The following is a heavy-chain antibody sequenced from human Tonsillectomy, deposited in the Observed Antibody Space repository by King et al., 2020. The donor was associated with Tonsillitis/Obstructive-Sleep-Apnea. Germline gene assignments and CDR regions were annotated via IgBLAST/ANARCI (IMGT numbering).Heavy chain of an antibody. CDR1: GFNFRTYG. V-gene: IGHV3-33*01. Sequence: QLVQSGGGVVQPGRSLRLSCAASGFNFRTYGMHWVRQAPGKGLEWVAVIWLDGSNKYYADSVKGRFTVSRDNSKNTMYLQMNRLRDEDTALYYCARASLQSDDFDIWGQGTMVTVSS. CDR3: ARASLQSDDFDI. J-gene: IGHJ3*02. D-gene: IGHD4-11*01. CDR2: IWLDGSNK.